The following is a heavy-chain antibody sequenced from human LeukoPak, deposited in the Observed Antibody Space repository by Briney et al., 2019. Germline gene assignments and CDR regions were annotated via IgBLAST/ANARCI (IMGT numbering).Heavy chain of an antibody. CDR2: VSAFNGNT. Sequence: ASVNVSFKASGYTFISYGISWVRQAPGQGLEWMGWVSAFNGNTHSAQKLQGRVTMTTDTSTSTAFMELRSLTSDDTAVYYCARTTGTYSPPGDCWGQGTLVTVSS. D-gene: IGHD1-26*01. V-gene: IGHV1-18*01. CDR3: ARTTGTYSPPGDC. J-gene: IGHJ4*02. CDR1: GYTFISYG.